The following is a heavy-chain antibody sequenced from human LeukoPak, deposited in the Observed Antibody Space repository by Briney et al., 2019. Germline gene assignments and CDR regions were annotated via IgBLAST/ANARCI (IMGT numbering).Heavy chain of an antibody. J-gene: IGHJ4*02. CDR3: ARWGAGRTADY. Sequence: GGSLRLSWAASGFTFSSYAMSWVRQAPGKGLEWVSAISGSGGSTYYADSVKGRFTISRDNSKNTLYLQMNSLRVEDTATYHCARWGAGRTADYWGQGTQVTVSS. D-gene: IGHD1-26*01. CDR1: GFTFSSYA. CDR2: ISGSGGST. V-gene: IGHV3-23*01.